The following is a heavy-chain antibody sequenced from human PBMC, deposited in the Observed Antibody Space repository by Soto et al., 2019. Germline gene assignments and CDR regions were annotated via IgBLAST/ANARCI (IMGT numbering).Heavy chain of an antibody. J-gene: IGHJ4*02. CDR1: GGTFSSYA. CDR3: ASPAYGDYASLDY. CDR2: IIPIFGTA. D-gene: IGHD4-17*01. Sequence: GASVKVSCKASGGTFSSYAISWVRQAPGQGLEWMGGIIPIFGTANYAQKFQDRVTITADESTSTAYMELSSLRSEDTAVYYCASPAYGDYASLDYWGQGTLVTVSA. V-gene: IGHV1-69*13.